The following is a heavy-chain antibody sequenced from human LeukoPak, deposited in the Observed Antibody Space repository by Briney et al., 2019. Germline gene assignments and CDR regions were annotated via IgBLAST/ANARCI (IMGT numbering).Heavy chain of an antibody. CDR3: ARDFRHDYGDYVVDY. J-gene: IGHJ4*02. D-gene: IGHD4-17*01. V-gene: IGHV3-21*04. Sequence: GGSLRLSSVVSGFTVSSYNMNWVRQAPGKGLEWVSCISISSSYMHYADSVKGRFTISRDNSKNTLYLQMNSLRAEDTAVYYCARDFRHDYGDYVVDYWGQGTLVTVSS. CDR1: GFTVSSYN. CDR2: ISISSSYM.